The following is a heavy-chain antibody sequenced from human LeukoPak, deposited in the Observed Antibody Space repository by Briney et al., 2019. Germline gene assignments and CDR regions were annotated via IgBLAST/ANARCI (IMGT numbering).Heavy chain of an antibody. V-gene: IGHV4-34*01. Sequence: PSETLSLTCAVYGGSFSGYYWSWIRQPPGKGLEWIGEINHSGSTNYNPSLKSRVTISVDTSKNQFSLKLSSVTAADTAVYYCARGLVDTATAVGGPFDYWGQGTLVTVSS. CDR3: ARGLVDTATAVGGPFDY. CDR1: GGSFSGYY. J-gene: IGHJ4*02. D-gene: IGHD5-18*01. CDR2: INHSGST.